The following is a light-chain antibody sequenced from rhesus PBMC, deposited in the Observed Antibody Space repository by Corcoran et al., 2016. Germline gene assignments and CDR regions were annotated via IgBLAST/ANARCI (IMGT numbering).Light chain of an antibody. CDR3: QQHNSHPLT. V-gene: IGKV1-44*02. J-gene: IGKJ4*01. CDR1: QTIGSS. Sequence: DIQMTQSPSSLSASVGDRVTITCRASQTIGSSLAWYQPKPGKVPKLLIYTASILESGVPSRFSGSGSGTEFTLTISSLQPEDFATYYCQQHNSHPLTFGGGTKVEIK. CDR2: TAS.